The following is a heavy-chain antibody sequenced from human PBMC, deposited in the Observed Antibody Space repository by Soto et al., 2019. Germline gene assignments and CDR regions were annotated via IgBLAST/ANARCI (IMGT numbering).Heavy chain of an antibody. J-gene: IGHJ4*02. CDR3: AKLSGDYSCYDSGIDY. CDR2: ISGSGGST. Sequence: EVQLLESGGGLVQPGGSLRLSCAASGFTFSSYAMSWVRQAPGKGLEWVSAISGSGGSTYYADSVKGRFTISRDNSKNTLYLQMNSLRAEDTAVYYCAKLSGDYSCYDSGIDYWGQGTLVNVSS. D-gene: IGHD5-12*01. CDR1: GFTFSSYA. V-gene: IGHV3-23*01.